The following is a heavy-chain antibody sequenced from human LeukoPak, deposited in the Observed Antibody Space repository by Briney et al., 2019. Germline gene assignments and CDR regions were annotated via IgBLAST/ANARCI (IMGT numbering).Heavy chain of an antibody. CDR2: INPNNGDT. V-gene: IGHV1-2*02. CDR3: ARDQIAAPDYFDY. J-gene: IGHJ4*02. CDR1: GYTFTGYY. Sequence: GASVKVSCKSSGYTFTGYYMHWVRQAPGQGLEWMGWINPNNGDTKFAQNFQGRVTLTRDMSITTAYMEINRLRSDDTAVYYCARDQIAAPDYFDYWGQGAVVIVST. D-gene: IGHD6-6*01.